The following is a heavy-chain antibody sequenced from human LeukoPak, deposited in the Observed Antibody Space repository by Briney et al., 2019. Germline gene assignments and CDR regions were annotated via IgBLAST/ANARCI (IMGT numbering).Heavy chain of an antibody. V-gene: IGHV3-13*04. CDR3: ARDLLLWFGELSGDSDY. J-gene: IGHJ4*02. CDR2: IGTAGDT. D-gene: IGHD3-10*01. CDR1: GFTFSSYD. Sequence: PGGSLRLSCAASGFTFSSYDMHWVRQATGKGLQWVSAIGTAGDTYYPGSVKGRFTISRENAKNSLYLQMNSLRAGDTAVYYCARDLLLWFGELSGDSDYWGQGTLVTVSS.